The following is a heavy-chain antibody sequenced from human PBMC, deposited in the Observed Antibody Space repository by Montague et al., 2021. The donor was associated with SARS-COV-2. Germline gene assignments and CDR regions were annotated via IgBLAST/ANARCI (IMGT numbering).Heavy chain of an antibody. D-gene: IGHD3-10*01. J-gene: IGHJ6*02. CDR1: GGSISSSSYY. CDR3: ARAVRGVIILSPYYAMDV. V-gene: IGHV4-39*01. Sequence: SETLSLTCTVSGGSISSSSYYWVWIRQPPGKGLEWIGSIYDSGSTYYNPSLKSRVTISVDTSKNQFSLKLISVTAADTAVYYCARAVRGVIILSPYYAMDVWGQGTSVTVSS. CDR2: IYDSGST.